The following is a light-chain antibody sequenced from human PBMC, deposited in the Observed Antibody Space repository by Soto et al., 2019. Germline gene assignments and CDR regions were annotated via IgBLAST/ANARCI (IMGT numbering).Light chain of an antibody. J-gene: IGLJ2*01. Sequence: QSVLTQPPSASGSPGHSVTISCTGTSSDVGGYNYVSWYQQHPGKAPQLMIYEVSRRPSGVPDRFSGSKSGNTASLTVSGLQAEDEADYYCSSYAGSNIVLFGGGTQLTVL. CDR3: SSYAGSNIVL. CDR1: SSDVGGYNY. CDR2: EVS. V-gene: IGLV2-8*01.